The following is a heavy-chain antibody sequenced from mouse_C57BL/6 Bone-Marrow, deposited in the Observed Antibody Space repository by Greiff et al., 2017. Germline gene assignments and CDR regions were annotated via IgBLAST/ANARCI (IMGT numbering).Heavy chain of an antibody. D-gene: IGHD2-2*01. J-gene: IGHJ4*01. CDR2: INPNYGTT. V-gene: IGHV1-39*01. Sequence: VQLQQSGPELVKPGASVKISCKASGYSFTDYNMNWVKQSNGKSLEWIGVINPNYGTTSYNQKFKGKSTLTVDQSSSTAYMQLNSLTSEDSAVYYCARSYGYDEYYAMDYWGQGTSVTVSS. CDR1: GYSFTDYN. CDR3: ARSYGYDEYYAMDY.